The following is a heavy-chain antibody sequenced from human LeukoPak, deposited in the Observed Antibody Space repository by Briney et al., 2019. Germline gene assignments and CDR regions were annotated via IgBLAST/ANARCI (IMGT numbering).Heavy chain of an antibody. J-gene: IGHJ4*02. CDR3: AKSLGEDIVVVPAYYFDY. CDR1: GFTFSSYA. CDR2: ISGSGGST. V-gene: IGHV3-23*01. Sequence: GGSLRLSCAASGFTFSSYAMGWVRQAPGKGLEWVSAISGSGGSTYYADSMKGRFTISRDNSKNTLYLQMNSLRAEDTAVYYCAKSLGEDIVVVPAYYFDYWGQGTLVTVSS. D-gene: IGHD2-2*01.